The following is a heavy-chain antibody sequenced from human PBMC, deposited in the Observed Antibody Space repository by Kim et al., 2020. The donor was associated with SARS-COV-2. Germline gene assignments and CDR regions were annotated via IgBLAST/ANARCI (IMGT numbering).Heavy chain of an antibody. V-gene: IGHV1-46*01. Sequence: ASVKVSCKASGYTFTSYYMHWVRQAPGQGLEWMGIINPSGGSTSYAQKFQGRVTMTRDTSTSTVYMELSSLRSEDTAVYYCARDLVSRAPGYPTGYGYWGQGTLVTVSS. CDR1: GYTFTSYY. J-gene: IGHJ4*02. CDR2: INPSGGST. CDR3: ARDLVSRAPGYPTGYGY. D-gene: IGHD6-13*01.